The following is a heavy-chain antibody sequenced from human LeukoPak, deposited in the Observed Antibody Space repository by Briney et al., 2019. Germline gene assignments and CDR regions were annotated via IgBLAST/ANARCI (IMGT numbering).Heavy chain of an antibody. Sequence: SETLSLTCTVSGGSISSSSYYWGWIRQPPGKGLEWIGSIYYSGSTYYNPSLKSRDTISVDTSKNQFSLKLSSVTAADTAVYYCARVRYYDSSGYYYFDYWGQGTLVTVSS. CDR2: IYYSGST. CDR1: GGSISSSSYY. CDR3: ARVRYYDSSGYYYFDY. V-gene: IGHV4-39*07. D-gene: IGHD3-22*01. J-gene: IGHJ4*02.